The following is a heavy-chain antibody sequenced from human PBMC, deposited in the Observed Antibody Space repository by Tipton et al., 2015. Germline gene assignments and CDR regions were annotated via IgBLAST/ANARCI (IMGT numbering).Heavy chain of an antibody. CDR1: GFTFSNCG. V-gene: IGHV3-33*01. J-gene: IGHJ4*02. D-gene: IGHD3-3*01. CDR2: IWYDGSNK. Sequence: RSLRLSCAASGFTFSNCGMHWVRQAPGKGLEWVAVIWYDGSNKYYADSVKGRFTISRDNSKNTLYLQMSSLRAEDTAVYYCARVYDFWSGSPRLELDYWGQGTLVTVSS. CDR3: ARVYDFWSGSPRLELDY.